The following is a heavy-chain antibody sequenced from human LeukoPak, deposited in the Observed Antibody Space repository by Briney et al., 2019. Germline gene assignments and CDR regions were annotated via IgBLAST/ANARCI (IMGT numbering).Heavy chain of an antibody. CDR1: GFTFSSYA. CDR3: AKRWSPYYYDSSGYYPVDY. CDR2: ISGSGGST. V-gene: IGHV3-23*01. Sequence: GGSLRLSCAASGFTFSSYAMSGVRQAPGKGLEWVSAISGSGGSTYYADSVQGRFTISRDNSKNPLYLQMNSLRAEDTAVYYCAKRWSPYYYDSSGYYPVDYWGQGTLVTVSS. D-gene: IGHD3-22*01. J-gene: IGHJ4*02.